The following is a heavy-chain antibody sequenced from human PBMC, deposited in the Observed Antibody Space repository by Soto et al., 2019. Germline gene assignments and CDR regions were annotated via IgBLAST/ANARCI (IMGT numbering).Heavy chain of an antibody. J-gene: IGHJ4*02. Sequence: GGSLRLSCAASGYTVSSNYMSWVRQAPGKGLEWVSVIYSGGSTYYADSVKGRFTISRDNSKNTLYLQMNSLRAEDTAVNYCARVAVGYYGSGSYYFDYWGQGTLVTVSS. CDR3: ARVAVGYYGSGSYYFDY. D-gene: IGHD3-10*01. CDR2: IYSGGST. CDR1: GYTVSSNY. V-gene: IGHV3-66*01.